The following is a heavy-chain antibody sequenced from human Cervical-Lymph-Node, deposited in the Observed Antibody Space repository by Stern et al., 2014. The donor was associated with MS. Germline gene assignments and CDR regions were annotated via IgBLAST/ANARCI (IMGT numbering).Heavy chain of an antibody. V-gene: IGHV7-4-1*02. Sequence: QLVQSGAELKKPGASVKVSCKASGYTFTSYAMNWVRQAPGQGLEWMGWINTNTGNPTYATGFTGRFIFSLDTSVSTAYLQITTLKAEDTAVYYCSIHSYTRFFDYWGQGTLVTVSS. D-gene: IGHD3-16*02. CDR1: GYTFTSYA. CDR2: INTNTGNP. CDR3: SIHSYTRFFDY. J-gene: IGHJ4*02.